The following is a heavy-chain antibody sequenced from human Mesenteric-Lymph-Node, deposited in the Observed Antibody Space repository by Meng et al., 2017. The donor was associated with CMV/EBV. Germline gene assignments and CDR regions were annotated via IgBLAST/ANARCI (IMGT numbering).Heavy chain of an antibody. CDR2: ISSSSSYI. V-gene: IGHV3-21*01. J-gene: IGHJ4*02. CDR1: GFTFNTFA. D-gene: IGHD5-18*01. Sequence: GESLKISCAASGFTFNTFAVHWVRQAPGKGLEWVSSISSSSSYIYNADSVKGRFTTSRDNAKNSLYLQMNSLRAEDTAVYYCAKPSNVDTAMVTNWGQGTLVTVSS. CDR3: AKPSNVDTAMVTN.